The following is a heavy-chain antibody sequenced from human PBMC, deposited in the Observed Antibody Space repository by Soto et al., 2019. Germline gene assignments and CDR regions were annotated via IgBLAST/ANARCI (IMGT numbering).Heavy chain of an antibody. Sequence: GGSLRLSCAASGFTFSSYAMSWVRQAPGKGLEWVSAISGSGGSTYYADSVKGRFTISRDNSKNTLYLQMNSLRAEDTAVYYCAKDYYGSGSYYRRYINFDYWGQGTLVTVSS. CDR2: ISGSGGST. CDR1: GFTFSSYA. J-gene: IGHJ4*02. CDR3: AKDYYGSGSYYRRYINFDY. V-gene: IGHV3-23*01. D-gene: IGHD3-10*01.